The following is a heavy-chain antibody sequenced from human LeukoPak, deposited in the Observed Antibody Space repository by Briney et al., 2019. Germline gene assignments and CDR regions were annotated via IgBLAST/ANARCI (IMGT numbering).Heavy chain of an antibody. CDR1: GGTFSSYA. J-gene: IGHJ4*02. D-gene: IGHD2-15*01. CDR2: IIPILGIA. V-gene: IGHV1-69*04. CDR3: ASGYCSGGSCYGGFF. Sequence: ASVKVSCTASGGTFSSYAISWVRQAPGQGLEWMGRIIPILGIANYAQKFQGRVTITADKSTSTAYMELSSLRSEDTAVYYCASGYCSGGSCYGGFFWGQGTLVTVSS.